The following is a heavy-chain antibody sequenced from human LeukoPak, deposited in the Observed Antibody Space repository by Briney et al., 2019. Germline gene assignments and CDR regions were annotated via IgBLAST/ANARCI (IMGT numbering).Heavy chain of an antibody. CDR3: ARDPHGSGSYGFDY. V-gene: IGHV4-4*07. Sequence: SETLSLTCSVSGDSISYFYWSWIRQAAGKGLEWIGRISGSGSTNYNPSLKSRVTISVDTSKNQFSLKLSSVTAADTAVYYCARDPHGSGSYGFDYWGQGTLVTVSS. CDR2: ISGSGST. CDR1: GDSISYFY. J-gene: IGHJ4*02. D-gene: IGHD3-10*01.